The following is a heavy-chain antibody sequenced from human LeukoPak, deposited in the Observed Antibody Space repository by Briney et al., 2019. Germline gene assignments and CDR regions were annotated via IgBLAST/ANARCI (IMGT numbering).Heavy chain of an antibody. Sequence: PGRSLRLSCAASGFTFSSYGMHWVRQAPGKGLEWVAVISYDGSNKYYADSVKGRFTISRDNSKNTLYLQMNSLRAEDTAVYYCAKDLAAAAVTNLGYWGREPWSPSPQ. V-gene: IGHV3-30*18. CDR3: AKDLAAAAVTNLGY. CDR1: GFTFSSYG. J-gene: IGHJ4*02. D-gene: IGHD6-13*01. CDR2: ISYDGSNK.